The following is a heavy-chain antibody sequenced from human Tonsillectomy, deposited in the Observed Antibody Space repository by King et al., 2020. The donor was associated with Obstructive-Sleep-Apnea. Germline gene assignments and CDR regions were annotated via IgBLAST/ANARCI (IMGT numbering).Heavy chain of an antibody. CDR1: GDSITSGNW. Sequence: QLQESGPGLVKPSGTLSLTCAVAGDSITSGNWWGWVRQPPGKGLEWIEEIHHSGSTNYNPSLKSRVTISVDKSKSQVSLRLSSVTAADTAIYYCAKIPPYFYGMDVWGQGTTVTVSS. D-gene: IGHD2/OR15-2a*01. V-gene: IGHV4-4*02. J-gene: IGHJ6*02. CDR3: AKIPPYFYGMDV. CDR2: IHHSGST.